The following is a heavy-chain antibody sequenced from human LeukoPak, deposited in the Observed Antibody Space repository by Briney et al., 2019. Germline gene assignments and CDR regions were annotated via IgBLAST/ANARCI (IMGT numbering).Heavy chain of an antibody. J-gene: IGHJ1*01. Sequence: GGALRLSCAASGLTFSKYAMSWVRQAPGKGLEWVSTLSGTGGSTYSADSVQGRFTISRDNSKNTRYLQVSSLRAEDTAVYYCARVLYNGASIQYWGPGTLGTVSS. CDR2: LSGTGGST. D-gene: IGHD2-8*01. CDR1: GLTFSKYA. CDR3: ARVLYNGASIQY. V-gene: IGHV3-23*01.